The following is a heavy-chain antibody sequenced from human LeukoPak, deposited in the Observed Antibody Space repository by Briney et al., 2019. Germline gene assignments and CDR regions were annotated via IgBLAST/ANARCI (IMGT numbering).Heavy chain of an antibody. Sequence: GGSLRLSCVASGFTFGGVAMSWVRQAPGRGPEWVSVITGGGSGTYYVDSVKGRFIISRDNSKNTLYLQMNSLRAEDTAVYYCAKGLGVAGALRDYWGQGTLVTVSS. CDR1: GFTFGGVA. V-gene: IGHV3-23*01. CDR2: ITGGGSGT. J-gene: IGHJ4*02. CDR3: AKGLGVAGALRDY. D-gene: IGHD3-3*01.